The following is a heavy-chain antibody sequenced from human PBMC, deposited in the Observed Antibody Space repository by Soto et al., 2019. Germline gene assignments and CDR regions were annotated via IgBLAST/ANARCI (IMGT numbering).Heavy chain of an antibody. CDR3: ARVSFYYGSGSYYPDAFDI. CDR2: IYPGDSDT. Sequence: GESLKISCKGSGYSFTSYWIGWVRQMPGKGLEWMGVIYPGDSDTRYSPSFQGQVTISADKSISTAYLQWSSLKASDTAMYYCARVSFYYGSGSYYPDAFDIWGQGTMVTVSS. J-gene: IGHJ3*02. V-gene: IGHV5-51*01. D-gene: IGHD3-10*01. CDR1: GYSFTSYW.